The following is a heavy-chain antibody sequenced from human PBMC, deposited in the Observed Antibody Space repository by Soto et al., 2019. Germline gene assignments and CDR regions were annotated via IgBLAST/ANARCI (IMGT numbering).Heavy chain of an antibody. Sequence: ICWRVAGGKIISHGVGWMSKKQGKGLEWMGIIYPGDSNTRYSPSFQGQVTISADKSISTAYLQWSSLKATDTAMYFCARQGYCSTTACYAVDFWVQGTLVTVS. CDR2: IYPGDSNT. V-gene: IGHV5-51*01. D-gene: IGHD2-2*01. J-gene: IGHJ4*02. CDR1: GGKIISHG. CDR3: ARQGYCSTTACYAVDF.